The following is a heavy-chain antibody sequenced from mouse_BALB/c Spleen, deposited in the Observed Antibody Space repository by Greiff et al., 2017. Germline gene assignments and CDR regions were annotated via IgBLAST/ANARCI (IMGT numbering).Heavy chain of an antibody. CDR1: GFTFSSYA. CDR3: ARTVMITTKYYAMDY. Sequence: EVKLVESGGGLVKPGGSLKLSCAASGFTFSSYAMSWVRQTPEKRLEWVASISSGGSTYYPDSVKGRFTISRDNARNILYLQMSSLRSEDTAMYYCARTVMITTKYYAMDYWGQGTSVTVSS. D-gene: IGHD2-4*01. J-gene: IGHJ4*01. V-gene: IGHV5-6-5*01. CDR2: ISSGGST.